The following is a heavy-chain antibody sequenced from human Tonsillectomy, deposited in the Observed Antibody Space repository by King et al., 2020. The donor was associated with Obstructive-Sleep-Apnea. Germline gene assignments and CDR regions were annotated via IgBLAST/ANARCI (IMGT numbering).Heavy chain of an antibody. D-gene: IGHD3-3*01. Sequence: QLQESGPGLVKPSETLSLTCSVSVGSISSSSYYCGWVRQPPGKGLELIGNIYHLGSTSYNPSLKSRVTISLDTSKNQFSLNLYSVTAADTAVYYCASPADFWSGYDYWGQGTLVTVSS. CDR3: ASPADFWSGYDY. CDR2: IYHLGST. V-gene: IGHV4-39*07. CDR1: VGSISSSSYY. J-gene: IGHJ4*02.